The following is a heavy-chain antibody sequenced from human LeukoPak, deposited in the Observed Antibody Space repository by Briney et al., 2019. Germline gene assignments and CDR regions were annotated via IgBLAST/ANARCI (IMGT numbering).Heavy chain of an antibody. CDR1: GFTFRMSG. J-gene: IGHJ4*02. CDR2: MSSDGIKS. V-gene: IGHV3-30*04. CDR3: AKDHARSGRAFEY. D-gene: IGHD1-14*01. Sequence: PGGSLRLSCATSGFTFRMSGVHWVRQAPGKGLEWVALMSSDGIKSYYADSVKGRFTVSRDTSKDIVYLQMNSLSADDTGIYYCAKDHARSGRAFEYWGQGSLVTVSS.